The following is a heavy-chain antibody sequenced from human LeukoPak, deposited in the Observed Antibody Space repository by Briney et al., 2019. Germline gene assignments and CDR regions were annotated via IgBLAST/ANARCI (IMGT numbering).Heavy chain of an antibody. J-gene: IGHJ4*02. Sequence: SETLSLTCTVSGGSISSGDYYWSWIRQPPGKGLEWIGHISYSGNSYYNPSLKSRLTISIDTSKNQFFLRLNSVTAADTAVYYCARVRGYCSGATCYDIIDHWGQGTLVTVSS. D-gene: IGHD2-15*01. V-gene: IGHV4-30-4*01. CDR3: ARVRGYCSGATCYDIIDH. CDR1: GGSISSGDYY. CDR2: ISYSGNS.